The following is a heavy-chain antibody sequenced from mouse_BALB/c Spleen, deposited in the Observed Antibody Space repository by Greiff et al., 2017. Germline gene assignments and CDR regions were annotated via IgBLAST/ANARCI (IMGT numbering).Heavy chain of an antibody. CDR2: ISSGSSTI. CDR1: GFTFSSFG. V-gene: IGHV5-17*02. Sequence: EVKLEESGGGLVQPGGSRKLSCAASGFTFSSFGMHWVRQAPEKGLEWVAYISSGSSTIYYADTVKGRFTISRDNPKNTLFLQMTSLRSEDTAMYYCARSTTAVFDYWGQGTTLTVSS. J-gene: IGHJ2*01. CDR3: ARSTTAVFDY. D-gene: IGHD1-2*01.